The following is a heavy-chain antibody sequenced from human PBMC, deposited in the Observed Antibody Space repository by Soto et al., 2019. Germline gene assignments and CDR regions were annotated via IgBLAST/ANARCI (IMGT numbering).Heavy chain of an antibody. V-gene: IGHV4-4*02. Sequence: SETLSLTCTVSGGSISTSNWWTWVRQPPGKGLEWIGERFHSGSTTYNPSLKSRVTISLDKSTNQFSLKLSSVTAADTAVFYCERHRARNWFDPWGQGTLVTVSS. J-gene: IGHJ5*02. CDR2: RFHSGST. CDR1: GGSISTSNW. CDR3: ERHRARNWFDP. D-gene: IGHD6-6*01.